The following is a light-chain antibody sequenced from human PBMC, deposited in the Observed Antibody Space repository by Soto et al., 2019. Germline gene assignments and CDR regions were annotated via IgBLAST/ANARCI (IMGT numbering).Light chain of an antibody. CDR2: AAS. V-gene: IGKV1-39*01. J-gene: IGKJ1*01. Sequence: DVQMTQSPSTLSASVGDRITITCRASQSISRYLNWYQHKPGKAPQLLINAASSLERGVPSRFSGGGSGTDFTLNISSPQPDDFATYYCQQNYRATPWTFGQGTKVDI. CDR3: QQNYRATPWT. CDR1: QSISRY.